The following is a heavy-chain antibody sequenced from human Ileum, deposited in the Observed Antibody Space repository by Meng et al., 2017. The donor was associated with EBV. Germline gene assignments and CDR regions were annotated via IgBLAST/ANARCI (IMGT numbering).Heavy chain of an antibody. Sequence: QLALQGSGPGLVKPSQTLSLTCAVSGVSISSGVYHWSWIRQPPGKGLEWIGCSGGTYYNPSLKSRLTISVDTSKNQFSLKLDSATAADTAVYYCAIYAVGGSGQGYWGQGTLVTVSS. CDR3: AIYAVGGSGQGY. J-gene: IGHJ4*02. D-gene: IGHD1-26*01. CDR2: CSGGT. V-gene: IGHV4-30-4*01. CDR1: GVSISSGVYH.